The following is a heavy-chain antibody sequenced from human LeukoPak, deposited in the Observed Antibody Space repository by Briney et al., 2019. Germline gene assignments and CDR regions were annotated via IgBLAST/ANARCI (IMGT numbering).Heavy chain of an antibody. CDR2: IRYDGSNK. D-gene: IGHD2-15*01. CDR1: GFTFSSYG. J-gene: IGHJ4*02. V-gene: IGHV3-30*02. CDR3: AREQTVVVVVGFDY. Sequence: GGSLRLSCAASGFTFSSYGMHWVRQAPGKGLEWVAFIRYDGSNKYYADSVKGRFTISRDNAKNSLYLQMNSLRAEDTAVYYCAREQTVVVVVGFDYWGQGTLVTVSS.